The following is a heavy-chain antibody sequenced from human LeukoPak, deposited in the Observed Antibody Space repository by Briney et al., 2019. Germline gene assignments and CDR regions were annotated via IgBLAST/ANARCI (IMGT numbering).Heavy chain of an antibody. D-gene: IGHD2-2*01. J-gene: IGHJ5*02. CDR2: IYHSGSGST. Sequence: PSETLSLTCTVSGGSISSGGHSWSWIRQPPGKGLEWIGYIYHSGSGSTYYNPSLKSRVTISVDTSKNQFSLKLSSVTAADTAVYYCARARVVPAAPFDPWGQGTLVTVSS. CDR1: GGSISSGGHS. CDR3: ARARVVPAAPFDP. V-gene: IGHV4-30-2*05.